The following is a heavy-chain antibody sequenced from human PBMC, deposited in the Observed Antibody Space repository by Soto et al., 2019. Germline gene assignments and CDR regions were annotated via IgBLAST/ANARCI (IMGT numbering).Heavy chain of an antibody. CDR1: GYTFGDFG. J-gene: IGHJ4*02. D-gene: IGHD2-21*02. Sequence: QAQLVQSGAEVQKPGASVKVSCKASGYTFGDFGISWVPQAPGQGLEWMGWIGSYNGNTNYAQKFQDRITLTTDTSTSTAYMEVRSLRSDDTAIYYCARAGAVLTSHFDHLGQGTLVTVSS. CDR2: IGSYNGNT. V-gene: IGHV1-18*01. CDR3: ARAGAVLTSHFDH.